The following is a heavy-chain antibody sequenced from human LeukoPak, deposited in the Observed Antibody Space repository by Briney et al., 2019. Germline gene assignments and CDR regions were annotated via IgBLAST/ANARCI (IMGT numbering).Heavy chain of an antibody. Sequence: SVKVSCKSSGGTFSGYAISWVRQAPGQGLEWMGGNIPIFGTANYAQKFQGRVTITTDESTSTADMELSSLTSEDTAVYYCRLVVVRVDYYYYYMDVWGKGTTVTVSS. J-gene: IGHJ6*03. CDR1: GGTFSGYA. D-gene: IGHD2-2*01. CDR2: NIPIFGTA. V-gene: IGHV1-69*05. CDR3: RLVVVRVDYYYYYMDV.